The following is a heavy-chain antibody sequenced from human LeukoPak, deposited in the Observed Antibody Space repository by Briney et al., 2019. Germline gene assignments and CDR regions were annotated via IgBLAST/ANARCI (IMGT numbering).Heavy chain of an antibody. CDR2: ISSSSSYI. CDR1: GFTFCSYS. D-gene: IGHD2-2*01. CDR3: ASLGYCSSTSCWY. Sequence: PGGSLRLSCAASGFTFCSYSMNWVRQAPGKGLEWVSSISSSSSYIYYADSVKGRFTISRDNAKNSLYLQMNSLRAEDTAVYYCASLGYCSSTSCWYWGQGTLVTVSS. J-gene: IGHJ4*02. V-gene: IGHV3-21*01.